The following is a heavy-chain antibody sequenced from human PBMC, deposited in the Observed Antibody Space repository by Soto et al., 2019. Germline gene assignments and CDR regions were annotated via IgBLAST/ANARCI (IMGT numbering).Heavy chain of an antibody. CDR1: GFTLSTYA. J-gene: IGHJ5*02. V-gene: IGHV3-23*01. Sequence: EVHLLGSGGDLVQPGGSLRLSCAASGFTLSTYAMNWVRQAPGKGLEWVSSIRNGGGDTFYADSVKGRFTISRDNSKNTLYLQMNGLRAEDTAVYYCARCQVVTGVSGWCNYFDPRGQGTLVTVSS. D-gene: IGHD2-2*01. CDR3: ARCQVVTGVSGWCNYFDP. CDR2: IRNGGGDT.